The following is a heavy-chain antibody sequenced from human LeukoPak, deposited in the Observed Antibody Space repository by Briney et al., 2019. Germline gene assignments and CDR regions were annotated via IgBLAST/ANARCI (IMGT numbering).Heavy chain of an antibody. J-gene: IGHJ6*03. D-gene: IGHD4-11*01. CDR1: GGSISSGSYY. Sequence: PSETLSLTCTVSGGSISSGSYYWSWIRQPAGKGLEWIGYIYYSGSTNYNPSLKSRVTISVDTSKNQFSLKLSSVTAADTAVYYCARDARYSNYVKGGYYYYYMDVWGKGTTVTVSS. CDR2: IYYSGST. CDR3: ARDARYSNYVKGGYYYYYMDV. V-gene: IGHV4-61*10.